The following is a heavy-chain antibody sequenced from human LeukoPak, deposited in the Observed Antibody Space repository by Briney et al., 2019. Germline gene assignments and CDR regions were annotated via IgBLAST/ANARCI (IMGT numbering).Heavy chain of an antibody. CDR1: GYSFTNYW. CDR2: IYPGDSDT. CDR3: ARRSYDDSSCDYAKKGRSLDC. V-gene: IGHV5-51*01. J-gene: IGHJ4*02. Sequence: GESLKISSKGSGYSFTNYWIGWVRQLPGKGLEWMGIIYPGDSDTRYSPSFEGHVTISADKSISTAYLQWSSRKAEDTGMYYCARRSYDDSSCDYAKKGRSLDCWGQATLPTVSS. D-gene: IGHD3-22*01.